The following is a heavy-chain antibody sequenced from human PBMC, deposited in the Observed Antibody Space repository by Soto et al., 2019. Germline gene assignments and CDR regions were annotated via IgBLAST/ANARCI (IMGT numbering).Heavy chain of an antibody. CDR1: GGSISSGGYY. CDR3: ARVGRIHLWLPVYFDY. J-gene: IGHJ4*02. V-gene: IGHV4-31*03. Sequence: QVQLQESGPGLVKPSQTLSLTCTVSGGSISSGGYYWSWIRQHPGKGLEWIGYIYYSGSTYYNPSLKSRVTISVDTSKNQFSLKLSSVTAADTAVYYCARVGRIHLWLPVYFDYWGQGTLVTVSS. D-gene: IGHD5-18*01. CDR2: IYYSGST.